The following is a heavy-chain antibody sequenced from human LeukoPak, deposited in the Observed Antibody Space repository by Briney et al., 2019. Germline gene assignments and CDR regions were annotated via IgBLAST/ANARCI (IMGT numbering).Heavy chain of an antibody. D-gene: IGHD3-3*01. CDR3: ARAERITIFGVDLFDY. CDR2: ISAYNGNT. V-gene: IGHV1-18*01. CDR1: GYTFTSYG. Sequence: ASVKVSCKASGYTFTSYGISWVRQAPGQGLEWMGWISAYNGNTNYAQKLQGSVTMTTDTSTSTAYMELRSLRSDDTAVYYCARAERITIFGVDLFDYWGQGTLVTVSS. J-gene: IGHJ4*02.